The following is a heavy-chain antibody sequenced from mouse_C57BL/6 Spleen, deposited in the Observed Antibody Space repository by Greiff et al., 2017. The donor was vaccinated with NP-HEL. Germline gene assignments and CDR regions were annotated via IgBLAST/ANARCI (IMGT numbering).Heavy chain of an antibody. CDR3: ARPDYYGSSYTFDD. CDR2: ISSGSSTI. CDR1: GFTFSDYG. Sequence: EVKLVESGGGLVKPGGSLKLSCAASGFTFSDYGMHWVRQAPEKGLEWVAYISSGSSTIYYADTVKGRFTISRDNAKNTLFLQMTSLRSEDTAMYYCARPDYYGSSYTFDDWGQGTTLTVSS. J-gene: IGHJ2*01. D-gene: IGHD1-1*01. V-gene: IGHV5-17*01.